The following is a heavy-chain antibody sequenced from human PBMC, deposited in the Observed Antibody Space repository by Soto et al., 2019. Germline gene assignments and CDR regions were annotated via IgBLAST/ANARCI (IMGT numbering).Heavy chain of an antibody. J-gene: IGHJ4*02. Sequence: SETLSLTCTVSGVSISSGNWWTWVRQSPRKGLEYIGEIFHDGTANYFPSFERRVAMSVDKSKDQFSLKLTSVTAADAAIYYCARLVYDTRLDYLYFDFWGQGAQVTVSS. V-gene: IGHV4-4*02. CDR3: ARLVYDTRLDYLYFDF. D-gene: IGHD3-16*01. CDR2: IFHDGTA. CDR1: GVSISSGNW.